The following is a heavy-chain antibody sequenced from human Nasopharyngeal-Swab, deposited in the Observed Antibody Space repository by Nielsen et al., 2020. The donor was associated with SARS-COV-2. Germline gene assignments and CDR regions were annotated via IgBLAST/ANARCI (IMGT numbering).Heavy chain of an antibody. CDR1: GFTFSSYD. CDR3: ARERVYSSGSYYDMDV. CDR2: IGTAGDT. V-gene: IGHV3-13*04. Sequence: GESLKISCAASGFTFSSYDMHWVRQATGKGLEWVSAIGTAGDTYYPGSVKGRFTISRENAKNSLYLQMNSLRAGDTAVYYCARERVYSSGSYYDMDVWGQGTTVTVSS. J-gene: IGHJ6*02. D-gene: IGHD6-19*01.